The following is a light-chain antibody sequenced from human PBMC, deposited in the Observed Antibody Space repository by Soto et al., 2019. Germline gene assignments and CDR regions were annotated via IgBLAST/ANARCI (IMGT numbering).Light chain of an antibody. V-gene: IGKV1-9*01. CDR3: QQLNTYPIT. CDR1: GGVSGD. Sequence: AAGDSDTIACWASGGVSGDLAWYHQEPGNAPKLLIYPASTLRSGVPSRFSGSGSGTDFTLTINSVQPEDFATYYCQQLNTYPITFGQGTRVEIK. J-gene: IGKJ5*01. CDR2: PAS.